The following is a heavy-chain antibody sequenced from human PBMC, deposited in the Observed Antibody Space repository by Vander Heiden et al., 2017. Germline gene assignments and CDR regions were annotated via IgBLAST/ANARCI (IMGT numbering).Heavy chain of an antibody. V-gene: IGHV3-72*01. Sequence: EVQLVASGGGLVQPGGSLRLSCAPSGFPSSHHYLAWVRQAPGKGLEWVGRTRNKANSYTTEYAASVKGRFTISRDGSKDSLYLQMNSLKTEDTAVYHCARVVVTGRDWYFDLWGRGTLVTVSS. D-gene: IGHD1-20*01. CDR1: GFPSSHHY. CDR2: TRNKANSYTT. CDR3: ARVVVTGRDWYFDL. J-gene: IGHJ2*01.